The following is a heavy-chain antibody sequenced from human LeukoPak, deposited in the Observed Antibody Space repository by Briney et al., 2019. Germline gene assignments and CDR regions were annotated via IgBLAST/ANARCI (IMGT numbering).Heavy chain of an antibody. CDR3: ARGEIAAAGTTYYFDY. CDR2: INHSGST. J-gene: IGHJ4*02. V-gene: IGHV4-34*01. Sequence: ASETLSLTCAVYGGSFSGYYWSWIRQPPGKGLEWIGEINHSGSTNYNPSLKSRVTISVDTSKNQFSLKLSSVTAADTAVYYCARGEIAAAGTTYYFDYWGQGTLVTVSS. D-gene: IGHD6-13*01. CDR1: GGSFSGYY.